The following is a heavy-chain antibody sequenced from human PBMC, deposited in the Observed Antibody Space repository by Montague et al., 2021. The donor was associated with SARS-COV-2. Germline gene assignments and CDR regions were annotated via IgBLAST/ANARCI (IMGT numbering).Heavy chain of an antibody. CDR3: ARDTDSGSYWDAFDI. CDR2: ISSDGSGT. J-gene: IGHJ3*02. Sequence: SLRLSCAASGFTFSSYSMNWVRQAPGKGLVWVSRISSDGSGTTYADSVKGRFTISRDNAKNTLYLQMNSLRAEDTAVYYCARDTDSGSYWDAFDIWGQGTMVTVSS. V-gene: IGHV3-74*01. CDR1: GFTFSSYS. D-gene: IGHD1-26*01.